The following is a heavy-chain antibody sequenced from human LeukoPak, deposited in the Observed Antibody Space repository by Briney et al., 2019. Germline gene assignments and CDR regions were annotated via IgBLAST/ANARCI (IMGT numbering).Heavy chain of an antibody. CDR2: ISAYNGNT. V-gene: IGHV1-18*01. J-gene: IGHJ4*02. D-gene: IGHD3-10*01. CDR3: ARLGYYYGSGSSFSDY. CDR1: GYTFTSYG. Sequence: ASVKVSCKASGYTFTSYGISWVRQAPGQGLEWRGWISAYNGNTNYAQKLQGRVTMTTDTSTSTAYMELSSLRSEDTAVYYCARLGYYYGSGSSFSDYWGQGTLVTVSS.